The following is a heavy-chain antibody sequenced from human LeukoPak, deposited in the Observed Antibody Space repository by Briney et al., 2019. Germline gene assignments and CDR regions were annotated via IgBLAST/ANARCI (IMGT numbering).Heavy chain of an antibody. CDR2: IYYSGST. J-gene: IGHJ2*01. D-gene: IGHD2-15*01. CDR1: GGSISSYY. CDR3: ATEGNGGRWYFDL. Sequence: PSETLSLTCTVSGGSISSYYWSWIRQPPGKGLEWIGYIYYSGSTNYNPSLKSRVTISGDTSKNQFSLKLTSVTAADTAVYYCATEGNGGRWYFDLWGRGTLVTVSS. V-gene: IGHV4-59*01.